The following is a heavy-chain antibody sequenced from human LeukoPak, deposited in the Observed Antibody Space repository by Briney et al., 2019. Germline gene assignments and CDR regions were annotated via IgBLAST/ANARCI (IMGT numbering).Heavy chain of an antibody. V-gene: IGHV4-59*08. Sequence: NPSETLSLTCTVSGGSITSDHWNWIRQPPGKGLEWIGYIYDSGTTNYNPSLMSRVTISEDTSKNQFSLKLSSVTAADTAVYYCARRSGGSWYFDYWGQGTLVTVSS. CDR3: ARRSGGSWYFDY. J-gene: IGHJ4*02. D-gene: IGHD1-26*01. CDR1: GGSITSDH. CDR2: IYDSGTT.